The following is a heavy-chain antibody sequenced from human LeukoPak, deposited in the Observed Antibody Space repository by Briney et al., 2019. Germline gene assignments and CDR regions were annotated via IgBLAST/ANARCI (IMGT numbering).Heavy chain of an antibody. CDR2: IYGSGRSSGRT. Sequence: SETLSLTCTVSGGSISSYYWSWIRQPAGKGLEWIGRIYGSGRSSGRTNYIASLKSRVTMSVDTSKNQFSLELSPLTAADTAVYYCARGAFGDSDAFDIWGQGTLVTVSS. V-gene: IGHV4-4*07. CDR3: ARGAFGDSDAFDI. J-gene: IGHJ3*02. CDR1: GGSISSYY. D-gene: IGHD3-16*01.